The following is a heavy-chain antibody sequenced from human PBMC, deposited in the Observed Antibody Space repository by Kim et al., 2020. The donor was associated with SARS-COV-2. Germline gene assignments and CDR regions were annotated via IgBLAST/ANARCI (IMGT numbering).Heavy chain of an antibody. CDR2: ISHSGSST. D-gene: IGHD3-16*02. Sequence: GGSLRLSCAASGFTFSSYAMSWVRQAPGKGLEWVSAISHSGSSTYYADSVKGRFTISRDNSKNTLYLQMNSLRAEDTAVYYCAKDVMITFGGVIPLGYYFYGMDVWAQGTTVTVSS. CDR3: AKDVMITFGGVIPLGYYFYGMDV. V-gene: IGHV3-23*01. J-gene: IGHJ6*02. CDR1: GFTFSSYA.